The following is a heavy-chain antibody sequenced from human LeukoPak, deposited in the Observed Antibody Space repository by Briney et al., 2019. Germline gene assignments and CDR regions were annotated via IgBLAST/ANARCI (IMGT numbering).Heavy chain of an antibody. CDR2: INQDGSAK. CDR3: ARWEIRGTAHQLDY. V-gene: IGHV3-7*01. CDR1: GFTFSSYS. J-gene: IGHJ4*02. Sequence: PGGSLRLSCAASGFTFSSYSMNWVRQAPGKGLEWVADINQDGSAKYYVDSVKGRFIISRDNTKNSMYLQMNSLRVEDTAVYYCARWEIRGTAHQLDYWGQGTLVTVSS. D-gene: IGHD1-26*01.